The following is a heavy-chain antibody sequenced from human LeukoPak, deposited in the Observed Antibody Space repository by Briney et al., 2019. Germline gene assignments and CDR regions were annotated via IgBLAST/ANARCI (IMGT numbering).Heavy chain of an antibody. D-gene: IGHD3-9*01. Sequence: PGGSLRLSCAASGFTLNTFNMNWDRHAPGKGLEWVSSITSGGDYIYYADSVKGRFTTSRDNAKTSLSLQLNSLRVEDTAVYYCARGHYDVLAASYKWTPDYWGQGTLVTVSS. CDR1: GFTLNTFN. CDR3: ARGHYDVLAASYKWTPDY. V-gene: IGHV3-21*01. J-gene: IGHJ4*02. CDR2: ITSGGDYI.